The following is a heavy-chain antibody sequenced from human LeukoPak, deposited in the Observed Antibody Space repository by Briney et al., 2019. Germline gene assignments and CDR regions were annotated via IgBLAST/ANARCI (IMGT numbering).Heavy chain of an antibody. J-gene: IGHJ4*02. CDR1: GGSVMSYY. CDR2: IYSNGST. V-gene: IGHV4-59*02. Sequence: SETLSLTCTVSGGSVMSYYWSLIRQPPGKGLEWLGYIYSNGSTNFHPSLKIRLTISVDTSKNQFSLKLTSVTAADTAVYYCARSGGGYTATILGYFFDYWGQGALVTVSS. CDR3: ARSGGGYTATILGYFFDY. D-gene: IGHD5-18*01.